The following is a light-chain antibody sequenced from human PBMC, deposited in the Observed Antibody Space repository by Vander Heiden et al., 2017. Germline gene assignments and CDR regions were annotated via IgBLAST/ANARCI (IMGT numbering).Light chain of an antibody. CDR3: QQTYST. Sequence: DTQMTQSPSSLSASVGDRVTITCRASQSISTYLNWYQQKPGKAPRHLIYDASKLESGVPSRFSGSGSGTDFSLTISNLQPEDFATYYCQQTYSTFGQGTKLEIK. CDR2: DAS. V-gene: IGKV1-39*01. CDR1: QSISTY. J-gene: IGKJ2*01.